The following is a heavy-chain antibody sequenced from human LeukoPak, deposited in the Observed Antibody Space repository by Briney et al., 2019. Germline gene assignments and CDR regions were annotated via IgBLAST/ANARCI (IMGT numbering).Heavy chain of an antibody. V-gene: IGHV3-11*01. Sequence: PGGSRRLSCAASGFTFSDYYMSWIRQVPGKGLEWVSYISSSGSTIYYADSVKGRFTISRDNAKNSLYLQMNSLRAEDTAVYYCARTRDRYDSFDYWGQGTLVTASS. CDR3: ARTRDRYDSFDY. J-gene: IGHJ4*02. CDR1: GFTFSDYY. D-gene: IGHD3-9*01. CDR2: ISSSGSTI.